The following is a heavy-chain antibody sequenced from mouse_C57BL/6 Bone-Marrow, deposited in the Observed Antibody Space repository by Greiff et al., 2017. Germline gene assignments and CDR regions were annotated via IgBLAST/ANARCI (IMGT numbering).Heavy chain of an antibody. V-gene: IGHV1-82*01. D-gene: IGHD1-1*01. CDR1: GYAFSSSW. Sequence: VKLQESGPELVKPGASVKISCKASGYAFSSSWMNWVKQRPGKGLEWIGRIYPGDGDTNYNGKFKGKATLTADKSSSTAYMQLSSLTSEDSAVYFCARAPNYYGSSYFDYWGQGTTLTVSS. J-gene: IGHJ2*01. CDR3: ARAPNYYGSSYFDY. CDR2: IYPGDGDT.